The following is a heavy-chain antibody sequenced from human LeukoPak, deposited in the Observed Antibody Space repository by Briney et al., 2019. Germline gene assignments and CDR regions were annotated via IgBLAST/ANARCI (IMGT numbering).Heavy chain of an antibody. CDR2: INHSGST. J-gene: IGHJ4*02. D-gene: IGHD6-19*01. V-gene: IGHV4-34*01. Sequence: SETLSLTCTVSGGSISGYYWSWIRQPPGKGLEWIGEINHSGSTNYNPSLKSRVTISVDTSKNQFSLKLSSVTAADTAVYYCARGGRATQWLEKARAFRDYYFDYWGQGTLVTVSS. CDR3: ARGGRATQWLEKARAFRDYYFDY. CDR1: GGSISGYY.